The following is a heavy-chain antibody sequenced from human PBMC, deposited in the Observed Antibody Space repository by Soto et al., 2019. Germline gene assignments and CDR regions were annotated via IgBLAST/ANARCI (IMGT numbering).Heavy chain of an antibody. CDR3: ARDPWSDPNADFEY. Sequence: QLQLVQSGAEVKKPGSSVKVSCKASGGTFSSFAISWVRQAPGQGLEWMGGIIPKFGTVNYAHKFQGRVKITADESTSTAYMEPSSLRSEDTAVYYCARDPWSDPNADFEYWGQGTLVTVSS. J-gene: IGHJ4*02. D-gene: IGHD3-3*01. CDR2: IIPKFGTV. CDR1: GGTFSSFA. V-gene: IGHV1-69*01.